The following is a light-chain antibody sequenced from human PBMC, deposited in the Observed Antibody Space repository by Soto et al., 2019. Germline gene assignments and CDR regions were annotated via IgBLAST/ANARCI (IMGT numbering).Light chain of an antibody. J-gene: IGKJ1*01. CDR1: QSVSSSY. V-gene: IGKV3-20*01. CDR3: QQYGSSPTWT. CDR2: GAS. Sequence: EIVMTQSPATLSVSPGERATLSCRASQSVSSSYLAWYQQKPGQAPRLLIYGASSRATGIPDRFSGSGSGTDFTLTISRLEPEDFAVYYCQQYGSSPTWTLGQGTKVDIK.